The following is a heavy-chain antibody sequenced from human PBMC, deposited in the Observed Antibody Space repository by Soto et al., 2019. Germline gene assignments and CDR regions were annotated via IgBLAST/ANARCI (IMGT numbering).Heavy chain of an antibody. D-gene: IGHD5-12*01. CDR3: ARLVVATIYGGGAFDI. CDR2: ISAYNGNT. J-gene: IGHJ3*02. Sequence: VASVKVSCKASGYTFTSYGISWVRQAPGQGLEWMGWISAYNGNTNYAQKLQGRVTMTTDTSTSTAYMELRSLRSDDTAVYYCARLVVATIYGGGAFDIWGQGTMVTVSS. CDR1: GYTFTSYG. V-gene: IGHV1-18*01.